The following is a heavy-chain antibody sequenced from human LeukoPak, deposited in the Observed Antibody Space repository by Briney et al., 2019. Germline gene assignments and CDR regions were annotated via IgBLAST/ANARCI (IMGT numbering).Heavy chain of an antibody. V-gene: IGHV3-7*01. CDR1: GFTFSSYW. J-gene: IGHJ6*02. CDR3: ARQVHFGSGYYYYGMDV. CDR2: IKQDGSEK. D-gene: IGHD3-3*02. Sequence: PGGSLRLSCAASGFTFSSYWMSWVRQAPGKGLEWVANIKQDGSEKYYVDSVKGRFTISRDNAKNSLYLQMNSLRAEDTAVYYCARQVHFGSGYYYYGMDVWGQGTTVTASS.